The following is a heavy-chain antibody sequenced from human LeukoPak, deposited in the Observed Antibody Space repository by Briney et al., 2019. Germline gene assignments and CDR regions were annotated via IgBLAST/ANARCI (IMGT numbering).Heavy chain of an antibody. CDR2: IRSKAYGGTT. CDR1: GFTFSSYA. J-gene: IGHJ4*02. CDR3: TKDSSGYYWEFDY. D-gene: IGHD3-22*01. V-gene: IGHV3-49*03. Sequence: GGSLRLSCAASGFTFSSYAMSWFRQAPGKGLEWVGFIRSKAYGGTTEYAASVKGRFTISRDDSKSIAYLQMNSLKTEDTAVYYCTKDSSGYYWEFDYWGQGTLVTVSS.